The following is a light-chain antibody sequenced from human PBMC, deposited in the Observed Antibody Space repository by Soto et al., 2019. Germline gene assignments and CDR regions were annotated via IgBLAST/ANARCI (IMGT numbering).Light chain of an antibody. CDR2: RSD. Sequence: QSVLTQPPSTSGTPGQRVTISCSGSSSNLGGNHVYWYQQFPGMAPKLLMYRSDQRPTGVPDRFSGSKSGTSASLAISGLRSDDEADYYCSARDDSLSGVVFGGGTKLTVL. CDR1: SSNLGGNH. J-gene: IGLJ2*01. CDR3: SARDDSLSGVV. V-gene: IGLV1-47*01.